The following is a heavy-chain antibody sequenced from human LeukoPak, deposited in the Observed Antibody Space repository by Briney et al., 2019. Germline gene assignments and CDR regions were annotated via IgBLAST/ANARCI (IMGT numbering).Heavy chain of an antibody. V-gene: IGHV3-30-3*01. CDR1: GVIFSSYA. CDR3: ARDRGGISWYYFDY. Sequence: GGSLRLSCAASGVIFSSYAMHWVRQAPGKGLEGGAVISSDGSNKYYVDSVKGRFTISRDNSKNTLDLQMNSLRVEDTAVYYCARDRGGISWYYFDYWGQGTLVTVSS. CDR2: ISSDGSNK. D-gene: IGHD6-13*01. J-gene: IGHJ4*02.